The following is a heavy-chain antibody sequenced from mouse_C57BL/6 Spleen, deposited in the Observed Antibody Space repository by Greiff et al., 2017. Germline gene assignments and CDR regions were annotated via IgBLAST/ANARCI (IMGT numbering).Heavy chain of an antibody. CDR3: ARGDFDY. CDR1: GFTFSDYG. V-gene: IGHV5-17*01. CDR2: VSSGCSTT. Sequence: EVHLVESGAGLVKPGGSLKLSCAASGFTFSDYGMHWVRQAPEQGLEWVAYVSSGCSTTYYADTVKGRFTISRDNAKNTLFLQMTGVGSEDTAMYYCARGDFDYWGQGTTLTVSS. J-gene: IGHJ2*01.